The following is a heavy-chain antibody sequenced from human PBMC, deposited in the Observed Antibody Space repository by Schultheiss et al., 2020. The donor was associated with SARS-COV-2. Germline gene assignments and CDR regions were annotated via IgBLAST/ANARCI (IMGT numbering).Heavy chain of an antibody. CDR3: ARSAVTTESVSDY. D-gene: IGHD4-17*01. V-gene: IGHV3-74*01. CDR2: INSDGSST. J-gene: IGHJ4*02. CDR1: GFIFSDHY. Sequence: GGSLRLSCSASGFIFSDHYMDWVRQAPGKGLVWVSRINSDGSSTSYADSVKGRFTISKDNSKNTVFLQLNSLRAEDTAVYYCARSAVTTESVSDYWGQGTVVTVSS.